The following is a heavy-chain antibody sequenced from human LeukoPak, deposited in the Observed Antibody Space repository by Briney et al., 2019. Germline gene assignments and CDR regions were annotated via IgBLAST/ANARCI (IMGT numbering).Heavy chain of an antibody. CDR3: AKDGGSSHLDY. CDR2: IALDGSSE. J-gene: IGHJ4*02. Sequence: PGGSLRLSCSVSGFTLSSYGMHWVRQAPGKGLEWVAVIALDGSSEYYVDSLKGRFTISRDNSKDTLYLQMNSLRPEDTAVYYCAKDGGSSHLDYWGQGTLVTVSS. V-gene: IGHV3-30*18. D-gene: IGHD6-25*01. CDR1: GFTLSSYG.